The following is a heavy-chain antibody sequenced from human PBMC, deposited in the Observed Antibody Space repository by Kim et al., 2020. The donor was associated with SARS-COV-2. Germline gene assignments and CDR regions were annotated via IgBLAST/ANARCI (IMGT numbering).Heavy chain of an antibody. V-gene: IGHV4-34*01. D-gene: IGHD2-15*01. CDR2: INHSGST. Sequence: SETLSLTCAVYGGSFSGYYWSWIRQPPGKGLEWIGEINHSGSTNYNPSLKSRVTISVDTSKNQFSLKLSSVTAADTAVYYCARYRPSRPSGFVVVVVAARGVHDAFDIWGQGTMVTVSS. CDR3: ARYRPSRPSGFVVVVVAARGVHDAFDI. J-gene: IGHJ3*02. CDR1: GGSFSGYY.